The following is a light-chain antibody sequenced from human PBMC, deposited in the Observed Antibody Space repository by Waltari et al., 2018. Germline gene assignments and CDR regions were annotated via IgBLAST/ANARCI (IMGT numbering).Light chain of an antibody. CDR3: QQYNNWQIT. V-gene: IGKV3-15*01. Sequence: EVVMTQSPATLSVSPGESVTLSCRASQSVCYNLAWFQQQPGQAPRLLIYGASTRATDIPDRFSGSGSGTAFTLTISSLQSEDFANYYCQQYNNWQITFGQGTRLDLK. CDR2: GAS. CDR1: QSVCYN. J-gene: IGKJ5*01.